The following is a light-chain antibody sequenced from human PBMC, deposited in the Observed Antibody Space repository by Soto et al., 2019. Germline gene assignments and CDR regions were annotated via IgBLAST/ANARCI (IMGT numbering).Light chain of an antibody. CDR3: SSYTSSSTPV. CDR2: EVS. CDR1: SSDVGGYNY. V-gene: IGLV2-14*01. Sequence: QSALTQPASVSGSPGQSITISCTGTSSDVGGYNYVSWYQQHPDKPPKLMIYEVSNRPSGVSNRFSGSKSGNTASLTISGLQAEDEADYYCSSYTSSSTPVFGGGTKLTVL. J-gene: IGLJ2*01.